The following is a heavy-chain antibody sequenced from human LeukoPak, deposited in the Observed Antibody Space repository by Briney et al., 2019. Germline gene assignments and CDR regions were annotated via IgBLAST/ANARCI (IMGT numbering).Heavy chain of an antibody. J-gene: IGHJ4*02. D-gene: IGHD6-19*01. CDR1: GFTFSSDS. V-gene: IGHV3-48*02. Sequence: GGSLRLSCAASGFTFSSDSMSWVRQAPGKGGEWVSYISSSSSTIYYAASVKGRFTISRDNAKNSLYLQMNSLRDEDTAVYYCARVSGRALAYFDYWGQGTLVTVSS. CDR2: ISSSSSTI. CDR3: ARVSGRALAYFDY.